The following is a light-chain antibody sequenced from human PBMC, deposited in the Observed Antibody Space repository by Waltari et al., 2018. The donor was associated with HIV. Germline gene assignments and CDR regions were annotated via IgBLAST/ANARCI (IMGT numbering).Light chain of an antibody. J-gene: IGKJ4*01. CDR1: QQISYRSTLNAS. V-gene: IGKV4-1*01. CDR3: QQYYDKPLT. Sequence: DITLTQTPDSLAVSLGSRAAIPCKSSQQISYRSTLNASLAWYQQKPRQPPKLLMFWVSVRASGVPDRFTGSGSETDFTLTINSVQAEDVAVYFCQQYYDKPLTFGRGTKVEI. CDR2: WVS.